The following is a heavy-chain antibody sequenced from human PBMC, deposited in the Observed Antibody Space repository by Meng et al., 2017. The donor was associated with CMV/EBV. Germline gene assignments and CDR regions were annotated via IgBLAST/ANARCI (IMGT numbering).Heavy chain of an antibody. D-gene: IGHD6-19*01. J-gene: IGHJ3*02. CDR2: INSDGSST. CDR3: ARDGPNGIAVAGGDI. V-gene: IGHV3-74*01. Sequence: GESLKISCAASGFTFGSYWMHWVRQAPGKGLVWVSRINSDGSSTSYADSVKGRFTISRDNAKNTLYLQMNSLRAEDTAVYYCARDGPNGIAVAGGDIWGQGTMVTVSS. CDR1: GFTFGSYW.